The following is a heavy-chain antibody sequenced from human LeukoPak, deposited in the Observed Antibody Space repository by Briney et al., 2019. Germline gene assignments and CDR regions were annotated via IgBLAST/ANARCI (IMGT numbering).Heavy chain of an antibody. V-gene: IGHV3-21*01. CDR1: GFTFSSYW. CDR3: ARSFCTSVSCPKGHYYYVMDV. D-gene: IGHD2-8*02. Sequence: PGGSLRLSCAASGFTFSSYWMSWVRQAPEKGLEWVSYISTGGDNTFYADSLKGRFTVSRDNAKNSLFLQMDSLRAEDTAVYYCARSFCTSVSCPKGHYYYVMDVWGQGTTVTVSS. CDR2: ISTGGDNT. J-gene: IGHJ6*02.